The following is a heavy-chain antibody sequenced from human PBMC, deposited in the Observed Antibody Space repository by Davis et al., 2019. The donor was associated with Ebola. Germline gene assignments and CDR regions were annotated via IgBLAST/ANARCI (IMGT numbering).Heavy chain of an antibody. J-gene: IGHJ4*02. CDR1: GFSFSSYW. CDR3: AKDKYYDSSGFDY. CDR2: ISYDGSNK. Sequence: GESLKISCAASGFSFSSYWMSWVRQAPGKGLEWVAVISYDGSNKYYADSVKGRFTISRDNSKNTLYLQMNSLRAEDTAVYYCAKDKYYDSSGFDYWGQGTLVTVSS. V-gene: IGHV3-30*18. D-gene: IGHD3-22*01.